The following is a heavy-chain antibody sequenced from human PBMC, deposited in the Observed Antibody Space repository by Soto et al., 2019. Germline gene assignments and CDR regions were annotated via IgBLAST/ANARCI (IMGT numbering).Heavy chain of an antibody. V-gene: IGHV6-1*01. J-gene: IGHJ4*02. CDR3: AVSSKWNYFDY. D-gene: IGHD6-6*01. CDR1: GDTVASQSAT. CDR2: TYYRSQWYK. Sequence: SQTLSLTCAISGDTVASQSATWDWIRQSPSGGLEWLGRTYYRSQWYKTYGDSLKGRISINADTPKNQVSLHLNSVTPEDTAVYYCAVSSKWNYFDYWGQGIPVTVSS.